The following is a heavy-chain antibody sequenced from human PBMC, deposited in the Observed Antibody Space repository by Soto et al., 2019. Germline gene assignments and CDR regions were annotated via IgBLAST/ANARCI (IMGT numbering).Heavy chain of an antibody. CDR3: ARALSSAAGLYFDF. D-gene: IGHD6-13*01. J-gene: IGHJ4*02. Sequence: PSETLSLTCTVSGGSISSYYLSWIRQPAGKGMEWIGRIHTTDGTNYNLSLKSRVTMSIDTSNNQFSLKLSSLTAADTAVYYCARALSSAAGLYFDFWGQGTLVTVYS. V-gene: IGHV4-4*07. CDR2: IHTTDGT. CDR1: GGSISSYY.